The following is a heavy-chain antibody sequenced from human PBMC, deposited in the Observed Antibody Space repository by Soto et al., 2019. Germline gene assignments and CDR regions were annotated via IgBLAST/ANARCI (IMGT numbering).Heavy chain of an antibody. J-gene: IGHJ4*02. Sequence: GGSLRLSCAASGFTFSSYAMHWVRQAPGKGLEWVAVISYDGSNKHYADSVKGRFTISRDNSKNTLYLQMNSLRAEDTAVYYCARADEIDYWGQGTLVTVS. CDR2: ISYDGSNK. V-gene: IGHV3-30-3*01. CDR3: ARADEIDY. CDR1: GFTFSSYA.